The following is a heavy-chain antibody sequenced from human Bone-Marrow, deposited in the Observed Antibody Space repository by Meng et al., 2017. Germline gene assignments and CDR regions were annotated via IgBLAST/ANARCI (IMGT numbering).Heavy chain of an antibody. CDR2: IYYSGST. Sequence: SETLSLTCTVSGCSISSSSYYWGWIRQPPGKGLEWIGSIYYSGSTYYNPSLKSRVTISVDTSKNQFSLKLSSVTAADTAVYYCARVLPAARGLHYYYYGMDVWGQGTTVTVSS. CDR1: GCSISSSSYY. CDR3: ARVLPAARGLHYYYYGMDV. V-gene: IGHV4-39*07. D-gene: IGHD2-2*01. J-gene: IGHJ6*02.